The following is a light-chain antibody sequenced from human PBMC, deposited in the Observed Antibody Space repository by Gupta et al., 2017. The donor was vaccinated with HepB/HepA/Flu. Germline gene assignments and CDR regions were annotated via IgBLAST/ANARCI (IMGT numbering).Light chain of an antibody. V-gene: IGKV1-12*01. Sequence: DIQMTQSPSSVSASVGDRATITCRASQGISNWLAWFQQKPGKAPNLLIYRASTLHTGVPSRFSGGRSGTDFTLTINILQPEDSATYYCQQSNRFPFTFGQGTRLEI. CDR1: QGISNW. J-gene: IGKJ5*01. CDR2: RAS. CDR3: QQSNRFPFT.